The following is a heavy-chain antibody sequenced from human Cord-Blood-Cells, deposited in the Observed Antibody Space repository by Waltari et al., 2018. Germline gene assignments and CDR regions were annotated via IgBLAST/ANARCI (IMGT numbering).Heavy chain of an antibody. J-gene: IGHJ6*02. Sequence: QVQLVQSGAAVKKPGSSVKVSCKASGGTFSSYAISWVRQAPGHGLEWMGGIIPIFGTANYAQKFQGRVTITADESTSTAYMELSSLRSEDTAVYYCARDGKGDFWSGYYTRYYYYGMDVWGQGTTVTVSS. CDR3: ARDGKGDFWSGYYTRYYYYGMDV. CDR1: GGTFSSYA. CDR2: IIPIFGTA. D-gene: IGHD3-3*01. V-gene: IGHV1-69*12.